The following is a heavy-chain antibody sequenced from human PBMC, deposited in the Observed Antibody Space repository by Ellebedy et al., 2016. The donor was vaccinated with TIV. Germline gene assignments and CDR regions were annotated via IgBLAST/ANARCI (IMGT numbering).Heavy chain of an antibody. CDR2: ISYRGT. CDR3: ARDGPGVPGSTTDSDAIDI. Sequence: SETLSLXXTVSGGSLIIANYYWGWIRQPPGKGLEWLASISYRGTYYSPFFKGRVTISEDTSKSQVSLKWHSVTAADTAVYYCARDGPGVPGSTTDSDAIDIWGQGTRVTVSS. J-gene: IGHJ3*02. CDR1: GGSLIIANYY. D-gene: IGHD1-1*01. V-gene: IGHV4-39*07.